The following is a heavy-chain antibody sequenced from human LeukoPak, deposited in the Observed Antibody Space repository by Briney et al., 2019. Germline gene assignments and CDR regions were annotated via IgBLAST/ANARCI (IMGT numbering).Heavy chain of an antibody. CDR1: GYTFTSYD. CDR2: MNPNSGNT. CDR3: ASEVQLERRGFDY. J-gene: IGHJ4*02. V-gene: IGHV1-8*01. Sequence: GASVKVSCKASGYTFTSYDINWVRQATGQGLEWMGWMNPNSGNTGYAQKLQGRVTMTRNTSISTAYMELSSLRSEDTAVYYCASEVQLERRGFDYWGQGTLVTVSS. D-gene: IGHD1-1*01.